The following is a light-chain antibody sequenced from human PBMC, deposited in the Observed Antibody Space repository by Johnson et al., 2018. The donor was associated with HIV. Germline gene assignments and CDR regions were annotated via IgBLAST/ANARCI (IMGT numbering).Light chain of an antibody. CDR3: GTWDTSLSVYV. V-gene: IGLV1-51*02. J-gene: IGLJ1*01. CDR1: SSNIGNNY. Sequence: QSVLTQPPSVSAAPGQKVSISCSGSSSNIGNNYVSWYQQLPGTAPKLLIYENNKRPSVIPDRFSGSKSDTSATLGITGLQTGDEAEYYCGTWDTSLSVYVFGTGTKVTVL. CDR2: ENN.